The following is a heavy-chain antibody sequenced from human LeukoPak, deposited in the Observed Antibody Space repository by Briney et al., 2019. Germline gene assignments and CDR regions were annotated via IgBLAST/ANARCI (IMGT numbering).Heavy chain of an antibody. CDR1: GGSFSGYY. J-gene: IGHJ5*02. CDR3: ARAPPHSSGWYGRGHWFDP. CDR2: INHSGST. V-gene: IGHV4-34*01. D-gene: IGHD6-19*01. Sequence: PSETLSLTCAVYGGSFSGYYWGWIRQPPGKGLEWIGEINHSGSTNYNPSLKSRVTISVDTSKNQFSLKLSSVTAADTAVYYCARAPPHSSGWYGRGHWFDPWGQGTLVTVSS.